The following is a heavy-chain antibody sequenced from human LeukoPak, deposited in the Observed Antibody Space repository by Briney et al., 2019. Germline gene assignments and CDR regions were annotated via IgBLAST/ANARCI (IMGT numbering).Heavy chain of an antibody. CDR1: GFTFDDYA. V-gene: IGHV3-9*01. CDR2: ISWNSGSI. Sequence: PGRSLRLSCAASGFTFDDYAMHWVRQAPGKGLEWVSGISWNSGSIGYADSVKGRFTISRDNAKNSLYLQMNSLRAEDTALYYCAKDYRPDPKYYFDYWGQGTLVTVSS. CDR3: AKDYRPDPKYYFDY. D-gene: IGHD2-2*01. J-gene: IGHJ4*02.